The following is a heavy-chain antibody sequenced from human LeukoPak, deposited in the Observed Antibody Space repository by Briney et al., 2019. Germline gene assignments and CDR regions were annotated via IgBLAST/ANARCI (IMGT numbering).Heavy chain of an antibody. V-gene: IGHV1-18*04. CDR1: GYTFTSYG. D-gene: IGHD3-10*01. J-gene: IGHJ3*02. CDR3: ARDPYGSGSHWADAFDI. Sequence: ASVKVSCKASGYTFTSYGISWVRQAPGQGLEWMGWISAYNGNTNYAQKLQGRVTMTTDTSTSTAYMELRSLRSDDTAVYYCARDPYGSGSHWADAFDIWGQGTMVTVSS. CDR2: ISAYNGNT.